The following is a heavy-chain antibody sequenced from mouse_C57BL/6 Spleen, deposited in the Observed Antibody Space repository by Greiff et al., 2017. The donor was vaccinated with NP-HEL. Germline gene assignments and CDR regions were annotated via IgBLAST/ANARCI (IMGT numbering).Heavy chain of an antibody. CDR3: AREGVITTVDALDY. CDR2: IYPGSGNT. Sequence: QVQLQQSGAELVRPGASVKLSCKASGYTFTDYYINWVKQRPGQGLEWIARIYPGSGNTYYNEKFKGKATLTAEKSSSTAYMQLSSLTSEDSAVYFCAREGVITTVDALDYWGQGTTLTVSS. CDR1: GYTFTDYY. V-gene: IGHV1-76*01. J-gene: IGHJ2*01. D-gene: IGHD1-1*01.